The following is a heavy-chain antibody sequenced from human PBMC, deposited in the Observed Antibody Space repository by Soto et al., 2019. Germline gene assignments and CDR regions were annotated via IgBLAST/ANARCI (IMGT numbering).Heavy chain of an antibody. D-gene: IGHD3-16*01. CDR2: ISGSTI. CDR3: FTLTSEVGVFDI. CDR1: GFTFSSYA. J-gene: IGHJ3*02. Sequence: EVQLLESGGGLVQPGGSLRLSCAASGFTFSSYAMSWVRQAPGKGLEWVSAISGSTIYYADSVKGRFTISRDNAKNSLYLQMNSLRAEDTAVYYCFTLTSEVGVFDIWGQGTMVTVSS. V-gene: IGHV3-23*01.